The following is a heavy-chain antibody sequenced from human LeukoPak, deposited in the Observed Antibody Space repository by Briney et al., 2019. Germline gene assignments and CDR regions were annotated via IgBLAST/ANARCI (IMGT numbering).Heavy chain of an antibody. CDR1: GFTFGDYA. Sequence: GGSLRLSCTASGFTFGDYAMSWFRQAPGKGLEWVGFIRSKAYGGTTEYAASVKGRFTISRDDSKSIAYLQMNSLKTEDTAVYYCTRELYYDFWSGYNDQDNWFDPWGQGTLVTVSS. J-gene: IGHJ5*02. CDR2: IRSKAYGGTT. D-gene: IGHD3-3*01. V-gene: IGHV3-49*03. CDR3: TRELYYDFWSGYNDQDNWFDP.